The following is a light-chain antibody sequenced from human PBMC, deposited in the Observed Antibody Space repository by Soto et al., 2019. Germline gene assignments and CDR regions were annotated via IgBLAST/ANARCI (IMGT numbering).Light chain of an antibody. J-gene: IGLJ2*01. CDR2: EVS. CDR3: SSYTSRSTLV. Sequence: QSVLTQPASVSGSPGQSITISCTGTSSDIGGYDYVSWYQQRPGKAPKLMIYEVSNRPSGVSNRFSGSKSGNTASLTITGLQAEDEAEYYCSSYTSRSTLVFGGGTK. V-gene: IGLV2-14*01. CDR1: SSDIGGYDY.